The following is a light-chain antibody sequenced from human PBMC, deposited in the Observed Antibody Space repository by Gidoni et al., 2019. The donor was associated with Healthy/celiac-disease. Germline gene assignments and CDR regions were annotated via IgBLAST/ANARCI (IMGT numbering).Light chain of an antibody. CDR1: QGMRND. V-gene: IGKV1-6*01. J-gene: IGKJ1*01. CDR2: AAS. CDR3: LQDYTYPRT. Sequence: ASQMTQSPSSLSASVGDRVTITCRASQGMRNDLGWYQQKPGKAPKLLIYAASSLQSGVPSRFSGSGSGTDFTLTISSLQPEDFATYYCLQDYTYPRTFGQGTQVEIK.